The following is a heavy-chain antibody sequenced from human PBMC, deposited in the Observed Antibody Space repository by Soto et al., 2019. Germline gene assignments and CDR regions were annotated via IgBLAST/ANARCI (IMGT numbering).Heavy chain of an antibody. CDR1: GGTFSSYA. Sequence: GASVKVSCKASGGTFSSYAISWVRQAPGQGLEWMGGIIPIFGTANYAQKFQGRVTITADESTSTAYMELSSLRSGDTAVYYCARFSGGSYNTYYFYYGMDVWGQGTTVTVSS. CDR2: IIPIFGTA. J-gene: IGHJ6*02. D-gene: IGHD2-15*01. V-gene: IGHV1-69*13. CDR3: ARFSGGSYNTYYFYYGMDV.